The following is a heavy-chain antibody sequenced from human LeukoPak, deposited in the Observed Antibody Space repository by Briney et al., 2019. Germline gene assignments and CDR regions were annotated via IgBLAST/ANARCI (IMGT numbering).Heavy chain of an antibody. CDR2: INHSGST. Sequence: SETLSLTCAVYGGSFSGYYWSWIRQPPGKGLEWIGEINHSGSTNYNPSLKSRVTISVDTSKNQFSLKLSSVTAADTAVYYCARGLVVPAAIVFDYWGQGTLVTVSS. CDR1: GGSFSGYY. J-gene: IGHJ4*02. D-gene: IGHD2-2*01. V-gene: IGHV4-34*01. CDR3: ARGLVVPAAIVFDY.